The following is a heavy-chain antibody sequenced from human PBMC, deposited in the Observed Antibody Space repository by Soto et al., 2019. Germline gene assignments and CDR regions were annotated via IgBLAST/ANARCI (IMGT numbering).Heavy chain of an antibody. CDR1: GDSISRSSYY. J-gene: IGHJ4*02. V-gene: IGHV4-39*01. CDR3: SRHQGPPGPNY. Sequence: QLQLQESGPGLVKPSETLSLTCAVSGDSISRSSYYWGWIRQPPGKGLEWIGSTYYSVRTHYNPSLKSRVPTSVDTPKTHSPLTLRSVPAADGAVYYWSRHQGPPGPNYGGQGPLVPASS. CDR2: TYYSVRT.